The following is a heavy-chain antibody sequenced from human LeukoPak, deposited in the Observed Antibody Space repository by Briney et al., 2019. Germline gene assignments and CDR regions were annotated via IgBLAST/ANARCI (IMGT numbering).Heavy chain of an antibody. D-gene: IGHD3-3*01. CDR3: AKAHYDFWSGYLYNWFDP. CDR1: GYSFTSYW. J-gene: IGHJ5*02. Sequence: GESLKISCKGSGYSFTSYWIGWVRQMPGKGLEWMGIIYPGDSDTRYSPSFQGQVTISADNSISSAYLQWSSLKASDTAMYYCAKAHYDFWSGYLYNWFDPWGQGTLVTVSS. V-gene: IGHV5-51*01. CDR2: IYPGDSDT.